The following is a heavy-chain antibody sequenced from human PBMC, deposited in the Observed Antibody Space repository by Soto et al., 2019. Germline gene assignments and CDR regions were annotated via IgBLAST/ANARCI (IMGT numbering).Heavy chain of an antibody. CDR1: GFSFSNYG. Sequence: EVHLLESGGGLVQPGGSLRLSCAASGFSFSNYGMTWVRQAPGKGLEWVSSVSADGQTTYYAESVRGRFTISRDSSKGTLYLQMDSLRADDTAVYYCAKEASVPSLGDFWYFDLWGRGTHVTVSS. D-gene: IGHD3-10*01. V-gene: IGHV3-23*01. CDR3: AKEASVPSLGDFWYFDL. J-gene: IGHJ2*01. CDR2: VSADGQTT.